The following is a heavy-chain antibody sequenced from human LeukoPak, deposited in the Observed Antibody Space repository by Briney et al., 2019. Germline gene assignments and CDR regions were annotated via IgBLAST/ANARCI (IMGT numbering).Heavy chain of an antibody. J-gene: IGHJ4*02. CDR2: IYYSGTT. V-gene: IGHV4-61*01. CDR3: ARCPADYYDSSGYYPNYFDY. CDR1: GGSVNSGSYY. Sequence: PSETLSLTCTVSGGSVNSGSYYWSWIRQPPGKGLEWIGYIYYSGTTNYNPSLKSRVRISVDTSKNQFSLKLSSVTAADTAVYYCARCPADYYDSSGYYPNYFDYWGQGTLVTVSS. D-gene: IGHD3-22*01.